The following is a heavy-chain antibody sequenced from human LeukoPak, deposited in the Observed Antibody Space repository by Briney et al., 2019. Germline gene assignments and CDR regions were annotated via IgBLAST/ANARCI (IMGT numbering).Heavy chain of an antibody. CDR2: IYSGGST. Sequence: PGESLRLSCAASGFTVSSHYMSWVRQAPGKGLEWVSVIYSGGSTYYADSVKGRFTISRDNSKNTLYLQMNSLRAEDTAVYYCARIISSWVYFDYWGQGTLVTVSS. CDR1: GFTVSSHY. V-gene: IGHV3-66*01. CDR3: ARIISSWVYFDY. D-gene: IGHD6-13*01. J-gene: IGHJ4*02.